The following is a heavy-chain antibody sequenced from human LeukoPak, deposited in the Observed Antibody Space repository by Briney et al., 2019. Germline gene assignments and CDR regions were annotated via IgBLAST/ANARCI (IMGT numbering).Heavy chain of an antibody. Sequence: DPSETLSLSCAVYGGSFSGYYWSWIRQPTGKGLEWIGEINHSGSTNYNPSVKSRVTISVDTSKNQFSLKLSSVTAADTAVYYCARLPLSNRWFDPWGQGTLVTVSS. V-gene: IGHV4-34*01. CDR2: INHSGST. CDR1: GGSFSGYY. CDR3: ARLPLSNRWFDP. D-gene: IGHD2/OR15-2a*01. J-gene: IGHJ5*02.